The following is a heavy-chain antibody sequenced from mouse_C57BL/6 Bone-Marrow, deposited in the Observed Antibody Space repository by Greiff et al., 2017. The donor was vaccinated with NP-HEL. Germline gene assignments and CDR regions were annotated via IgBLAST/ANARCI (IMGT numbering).Heavy chain of an antibody. CDR1: GYAFSSSW. Sequence: VQRVESGPELVKPGASVKISCKASGYAFSSSWMNWVKPRPGQGLEWIGRIYPGDGDTNYNGKFKGKATLTAAKSSSPAYMPLSSLTSEDSAVYFGARDYSNYPWWFAYWGQGTLVTVSA. CDR2: IYPGDGDT. D-gene: IGHD2-5*01. CDR3: ARDYSNYPWWFAY. J-gene: IGHJ3*01. V-gene: IGHV1-82*01.